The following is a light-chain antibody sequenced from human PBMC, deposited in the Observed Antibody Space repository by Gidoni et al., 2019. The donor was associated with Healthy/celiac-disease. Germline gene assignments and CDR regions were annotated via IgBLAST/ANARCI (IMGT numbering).Light chain of an antibody. J-gene: IGKJ5*01. CDR3: QQRSNWPIT. Sequence: EIVLTQSPATLSLSPGEGATLSCRASQSVSSYLAWYQQKPGQAPRLLIYDASNRATGIPARFSGSGSGTDFILSISSLEPEDFAVYYCQQRSNWPITFGQGTRLEIK. CDR2: DAS. CDR1: QSVSSY. V-gene: IGKV3-11*01.